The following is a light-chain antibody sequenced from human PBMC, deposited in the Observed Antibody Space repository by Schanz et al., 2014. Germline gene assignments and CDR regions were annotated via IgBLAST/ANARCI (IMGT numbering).Light chain of an antibody. CDR2: GAS. J-gene: IGKJ4*01. CDR3: QQYGVSPLT. Sequence: EIVLTQSPGTLSLSPGERATLSCRASQSVSSSYLAWYQQKPGQAPRLLIYGASSRATGIPDRFSGSGSGTDFTLTISSLEPEDFVVYYCQQYGVSPLTFGGGTKVEIQ. CDR1: QSVSSSY. V-gene: IGKV3-20*01.